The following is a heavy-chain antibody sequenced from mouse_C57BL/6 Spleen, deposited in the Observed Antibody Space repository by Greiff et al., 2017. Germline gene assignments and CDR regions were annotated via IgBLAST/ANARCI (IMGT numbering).Heavy chain of an antibody. V-gene: IGHV2-3*01. CDR2: IWGDGST. CDR1: GFSLTSYG. CDR3: AKHPKFITTVVAKDYAMDY. D-gene: IGHD1-1*01. Sequence: VMLVESGPGLVAPSQSLSITCTVSGFSLTSYGVSWVRQPPGKGLEWLGVIWGDGSTNYHSALISRLSISKDNSKSQVFLKLNSLQTDDTATYYCAKHPKFITTVVAKDYAMDYWGQGTSVTVSS. J-gene: IGHJ4*01.